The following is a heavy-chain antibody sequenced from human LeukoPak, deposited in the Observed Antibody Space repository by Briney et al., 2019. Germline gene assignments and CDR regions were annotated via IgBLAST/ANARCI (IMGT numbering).Heavy chain of an antibody. D-gene: IGHD2-21*02. CDR1: GGSISSYY. J-gene: IGHJ4*02. CDR2: IYTSGST. V-gene: IGHV4-4*07. CDR3: ARAGSPPVTDYYFDY. Sequence: SETLSLTCTVSGGSISSYYWSWIRQPAGKGLEGIGRIYTSGSTNYNPSLKSRVTISVDTSKNQFSLKLSSVTAADTAVYYCARAGSPPVTDYYFDYWGQGTLVTVSS.